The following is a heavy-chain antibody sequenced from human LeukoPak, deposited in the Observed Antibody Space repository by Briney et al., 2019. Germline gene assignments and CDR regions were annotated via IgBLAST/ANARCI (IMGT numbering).Heavy chain of an antibody. V-gene: IGHV3-33*01. CDR2: IWYDGSNK. CDR3: ARDIAVAGNYDY. Sequence: GGSLRLSCAASGFTFSSYGMHWLRQAPGKGLEWLAVIWYDGSNKYYADSVKGRFTISRDNSKNTLYLQMNSLRAEDTAVYYCARDIAVAGNYDYWGQGTLVTVSS. D-gene: IGHD6-19*01. CDR1: GFTFSSYG. J-gene: IGHJ4*02.